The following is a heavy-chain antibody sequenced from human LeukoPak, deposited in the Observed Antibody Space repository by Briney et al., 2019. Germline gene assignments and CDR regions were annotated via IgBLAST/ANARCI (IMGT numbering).Heavy chain of an antibody. V-gene: IGHV1-2*02. J-gene: IGHJ4*02. D-gene: IGHD1-26*01. CDR1: GYTFTDYY. Sequence: ASVKVSCKASGYTFTDYYMHWVRQAPGQGLEWMGWINPNTGGTHYAQKIQDRVSMTRDTSIITVYMELSSLRSDDTAVYYCARVKAWELSFDYWGQGTLVTVSS. CDR2: INPNTGGT. CDR3: ARVKAWELSFDY.